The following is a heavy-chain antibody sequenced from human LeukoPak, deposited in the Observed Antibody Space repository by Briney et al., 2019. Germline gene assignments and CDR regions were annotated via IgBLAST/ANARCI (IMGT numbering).Heavy chain of an antibody. Sequence: SETLSLTCTVSGGSISSGSYYWSWIRQPAGKGLEWIGRIYTSGSTNYNPSLKSRVTISVDTSKNQFSLKLSSVTAADTAVYYCARDHLYYYYSMDVWGQGTTVTVSS. V-gene: IGHV4-61*02. CDR1: GGSISSGSYY. J-gene: IGHJ6*02. CDR3: ARDHLYYYYSMDV. CDR2: IYTSGST.